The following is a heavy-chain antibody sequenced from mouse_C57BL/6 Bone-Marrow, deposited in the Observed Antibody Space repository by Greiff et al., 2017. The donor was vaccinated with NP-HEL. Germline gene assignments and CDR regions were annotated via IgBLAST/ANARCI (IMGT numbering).Heavy chain of an antibody. V-gene: IGHV14-4*01. D-gene: IGHD1-1*01. Sequence: VQLQQSGAELVRPGASVKLSCTASGFTIKDDYMHWVKQRPEQGLEWIGWIDPENGDTEYASKFQGKATITVDTSSNTTYLQLSILTSEDTAVYYCTTSPFITTVVDWYFDVWGTGTTVTVSS. CDR3: TTSPFITTVVDWYFDV. CDR1: GFTIKDDY. CDR2: IDPENGDT. J-gene: IGHJ1*03.